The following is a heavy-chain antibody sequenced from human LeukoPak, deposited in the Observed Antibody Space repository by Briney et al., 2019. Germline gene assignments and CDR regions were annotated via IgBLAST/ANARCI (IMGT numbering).Heavy chain of an antibody. D-gene: IGHD2-8*01. V-gene: IGHV1-2*02. CDR2: INPNSGGT. J-gene: IGHJ4*02. Sequence: ASVKVSCKASGYAFTAYYLHWVRQAPGRGFEWMGWINPNSGGTNYAQRFQGRVTMTRDTSISTVYMELSRLTSDDTAVYYCVREVVLMVYAVGYWGQGTLVTVSS. CDR1: GYAFTAYY. CDR3: VREVVLMVYAVGY.